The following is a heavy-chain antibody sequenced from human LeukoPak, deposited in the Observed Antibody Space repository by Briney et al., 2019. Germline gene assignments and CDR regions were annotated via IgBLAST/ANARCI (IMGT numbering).Heavy chain of an antibody. J-gene: IGHJ4*02. CDR1: GFTFSSYS. V-gene: IGHV3-21*01. Sequence: GGSLRLSCAASGFTFSSYSMNWVRQAPGKGLEWVSSISSSSSSYIYYADSVKGRFTISRDNAKNSLYLQMNSLRAEDTAVYYCARSALEWSGYLPDYWGQGTLVTVSS. D-gene: IGHD3-3*01. CDR2: ISSSSSSYI. CDR3: ARSALEWSGYLPDY.